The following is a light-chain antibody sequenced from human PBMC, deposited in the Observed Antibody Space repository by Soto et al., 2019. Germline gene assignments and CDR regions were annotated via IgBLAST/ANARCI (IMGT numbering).Light chain of an antibody. V-gene: IGKV1-39*01. J-gene: IGKJ1*01. CDR2: AAS. CDR1: QSISDF. CDR3: QQTYSTPPT. Sequence: DIHMTPSPYTPSASFWDRVTIPLRASQSISDFLNWYQQKPGKAPKLLIYAASTLQSGVPSRFSGSGSGTDFTLTISSLEPEDFATYYCQQTYSTPPTFGQGTKVDIK.